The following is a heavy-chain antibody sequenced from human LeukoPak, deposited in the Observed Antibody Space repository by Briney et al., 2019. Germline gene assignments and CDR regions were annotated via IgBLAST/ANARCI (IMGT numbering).Heavy chain of an antibody. CDR3: AKGGQDFDFWRFDL. D-gene: IGHD3-3*01. Sequence: GGSQRLSCAASGFSFSGSAVSWVRHSPGEGLKWVSSISDTGGRTYYADSVKGRFTITRDNSRNTVNLQMNSLRAGDTARYYCAKGGQDFDFWRFDLWGQGILVIVSS. V-gene: IGHV3-23*01. J-gene: IGHJ5*02. CDR2: ISDTGGRT. CDR1: GFSFSGSA.